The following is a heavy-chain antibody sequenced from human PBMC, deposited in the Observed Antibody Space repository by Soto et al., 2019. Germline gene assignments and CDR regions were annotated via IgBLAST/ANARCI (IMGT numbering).Heavy chain of an antibody. Sequence: PSETLSLTCGVSGVFIASHAYYWGWIRQHPGKGLEWIGYVSHRGNTYYNPSLKSRLTISLDTSKNQFYLHLTSVTAADTAVYYCARYRFTATWSKFDYWGQGTQVTVSS. CDR3: ARYRFTATWSKFDY. CDR1: GVFIASHAYY. CDR2: VSHRGNT. D-gene: IGHD3-16*02. V-gene: IGHV4-31*11. J-gene: IGHJ4*02.